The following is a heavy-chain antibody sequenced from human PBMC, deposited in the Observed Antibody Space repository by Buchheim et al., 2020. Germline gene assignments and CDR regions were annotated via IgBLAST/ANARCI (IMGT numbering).Heavy chain of an antibody. CDR1: GGSFSGYY. CDR3: ARGRFSRVGYDY. J-gene: IGHJ4*02. D-gene: IGHD3-3*01. V-gene: IGHV4-34*01. Sequence: QVQLQQWGAGLLKPSETLSLTCAVYGGSFSGYYWSWIRQPPGKGLEWIGEINHSGSTNYNPSLKSRVTISVDPPKNQFSLKLSSVTAADTAVYYCARGRFSRVGYDYWGQGTL. CDR2: INHSGST.